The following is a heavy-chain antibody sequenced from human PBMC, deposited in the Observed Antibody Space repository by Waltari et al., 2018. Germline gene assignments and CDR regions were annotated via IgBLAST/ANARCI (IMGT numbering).Heavy chain of an antibody. CDR2: IYYSGST. D-gene: IGHD2-8*02. J-gene: IGHJ4*02. V-gene: IGHV4-31*03. CDR1: GGSISSGGSY. CDR3: ASSGGPPGPAGFDY. Sequence: QVQLQESGPGLVKPSQTLSLTCTVSGGSISSGGSYWRWIRQHPGKGLEWIGYIYYSGSTYYNPSLKSRVTISVDTSKNQFSLKLSSVTAADTAVYYCASSGGPPGPAGFDYWGQGTLVTVSS.